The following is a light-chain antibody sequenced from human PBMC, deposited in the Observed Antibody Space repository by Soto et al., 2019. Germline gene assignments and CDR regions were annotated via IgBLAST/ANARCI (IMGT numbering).Light chain of an antibody. Sequence: IQMTQSPSSLSASVGDRVTITCQASQDISNYLNWYQQKPGKAPKLLIYDASTLETGVPSRFSGSGSGTDFTFTISSLQPEDIATYYCQQYDNLPPYTFGHGTKLEIK. CDR3: QQYDNLPPYT. CDR2: DAS. V-gene: IGKV1-33*01. CDR1: QDISNY. J-gene: IGKJ2*01.